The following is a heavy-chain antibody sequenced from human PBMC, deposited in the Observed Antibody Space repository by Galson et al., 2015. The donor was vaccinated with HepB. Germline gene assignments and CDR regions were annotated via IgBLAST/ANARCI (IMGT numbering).Heavy chain of an antibody. CDR2: ISYDGSSK. D-gene: IGHD3-10*01. CDR1: GFTFSSYA. Sequence: SLRLSCAASGFTFSSYALHWVRQAPGKGLEWVAVISYDGSSKYYADSVKGRFTISRDNSKNTLYLQMNSLRAENTAVYYCAREGRGSGDFDYWGQGTLVTVSS. CDR3: AREGRGSGDFDY. V-gene: IGHV3-30-3*01. J-gene: IGHJ4*02.